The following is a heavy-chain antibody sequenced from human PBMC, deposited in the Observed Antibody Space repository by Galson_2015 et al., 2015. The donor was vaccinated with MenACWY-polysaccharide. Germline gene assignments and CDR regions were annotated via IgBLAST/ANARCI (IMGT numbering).Heavy chain of an antibody. V-gene: IGHV1-8*01. CDR3: ARGGKYYYDSSGYLNWFDP. CDR1: GYTFSSCD. D-gene: IGHD3-22*01. CDR2: MNPNSGNT. J-gene: IGHJ5*02. Sequence: SVKVSCKASGYTFSSCDINWVRQTTGQGLEWMGWMNPNSGNTGYAQKFQGRVTTTRNTSISIAYMELSSLRSEDTAVYYCARGGKYYYDSSGYLNWFDPWGQGTLVTVSS.